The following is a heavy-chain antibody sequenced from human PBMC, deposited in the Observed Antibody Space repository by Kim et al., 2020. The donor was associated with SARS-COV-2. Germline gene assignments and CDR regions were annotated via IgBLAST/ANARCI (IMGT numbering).Heavy chain of an antibody. Sequence: GGSLRLSCAASGFTVSSNYMSWVRQAPGKGLEWVSVIYSGGSTYYADSVKGRFTISRDNSKNTLYLQMNSLRAEDTAVYYCARARRPDILTGYYYFDYWGQGTLVTVSS. J-gene: IGHJ4*02. CDR2: IYSGGST. CDR3: ARARRPDILTGYYYFDY. V-gene: IGHV3-53*01. CDR1: GFTVSSNY. D-gene: IGHD3-9*01.